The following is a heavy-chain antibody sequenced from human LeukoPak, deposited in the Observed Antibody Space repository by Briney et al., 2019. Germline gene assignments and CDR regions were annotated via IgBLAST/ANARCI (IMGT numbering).Heavy chain of an antibody. V-gene: IGHV1-18*01. D-gene: IGHD3-10*01. Sequence: ASVKVSCKASGYTLTSYGISWVRQAPGQGLEWMGWISAYNGNTNYAQKLQGRVTMTTYTSTSTAYMELRSLRSDDTAVYYCARTGTRGAIRGYYMDVWGKGTTVTISS. CDR3: ARTGTRGAIRGYYMDV. CDR1: GYTLTSYG. CDR2: ISAYNGNT. J-gene: IGHJ6*03.